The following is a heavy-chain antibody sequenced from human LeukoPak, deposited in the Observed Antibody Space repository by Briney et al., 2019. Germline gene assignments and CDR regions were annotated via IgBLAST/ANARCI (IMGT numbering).Heavy chain of an antibody. J-gene: IGHJ4*02. D-gene: IGHD5-12*01. CDR2: VFSSGST. CDR3: TRGGWLRFDY. V-gene: IGHV4-59*02. CDR1: GGSVSTYY. Sequence: SETLSLTCTVSGGSVSTYYWSWIRQPPGKGLEWIGYVFSSGSTDYSPSLKSRVTMSVVTSRNQFSLNLRSVTAADTAVYYCTRGGWLRFDYWGQGILVTVSS.